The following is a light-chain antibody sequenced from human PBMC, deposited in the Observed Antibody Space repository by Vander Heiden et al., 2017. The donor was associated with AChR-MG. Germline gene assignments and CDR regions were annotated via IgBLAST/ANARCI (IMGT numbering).Light chain of an antibody. CDR2: GAS. CDR3: QEYGRS. J-gene: IGKJ3*01. V-gene: IGKV3-20*01. CDR1: LPVSSNF. Sequence: GSTQSPGTLSLSPGERATLSCRATLPVSSNFLAWYQKKPGQAPRLLIYGASYRAPGIPDRCSGSGSETDFTLTISRLEPEDFAVYYCQEYGRSFGPGTKVDIK.